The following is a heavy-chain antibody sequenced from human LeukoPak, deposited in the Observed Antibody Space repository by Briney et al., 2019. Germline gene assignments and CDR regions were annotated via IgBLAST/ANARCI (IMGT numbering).Heavy chain of an antibody. CDR3: ASGSSSWYSFDY. D-gene: IGHD6-13*01. Sequence: SETLSLTCTVSGGSISSYYWSWIRQPPGKGLEWIGYIYYSGSTYYNPSLKSRVTISVDTSKNQFSLKLSSVTAADTAVYYCASGSSSWYSFDYWGQGTLVTVSS. CDR2: IYYSGST. V-gene: IGHV4-59*08. J-gene: IGHJ4*02. CDR1: GGSISSYY.